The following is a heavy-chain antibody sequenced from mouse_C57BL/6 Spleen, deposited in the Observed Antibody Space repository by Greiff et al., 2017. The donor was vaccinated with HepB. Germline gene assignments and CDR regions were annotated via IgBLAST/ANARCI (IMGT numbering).Heavy chain of an antibody. D-gene: IGHD2-3*01. CDR2: IYPGSGNT. CDR1: GYTFTDYY. J-gene: IGHJ1*03. Sequence: VQLQHSGPELVKPGASVKISCKASGYTFTDYYINWVKQRPGQGLEWIGWIYPGSGNTKYNEKFKGKATLTVDTSSSTAYMPLSSLTSEDSAVYFCARSAIYDGYSWYFDVWGTGTTVTVSS. CDR3: ARSAIYDGYSWYFDV. V-gene: IGHV1-84*01.